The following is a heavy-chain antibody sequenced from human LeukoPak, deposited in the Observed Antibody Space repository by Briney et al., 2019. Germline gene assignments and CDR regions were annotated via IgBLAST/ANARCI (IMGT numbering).Heavy chain of an antibody. D-gene: IGHD6-13*01. V-gene: IGHV4-39*07. Sequence: ETSETLSLTCTVSGGSISSSSYYWGWIRQPPGKGLEWIGSIYYSGSTNYNPSLKSRVTISVDTSKNQFSLKLSSVTAADTAVYYCARVRSGAPAGFDYWGQGTLVTVSS. J-gene: IGHJ4*02. CDR2: IYYSGST. CDR3: ARVRSGAPAGFDY. CDR1: GGSISSSSYY.